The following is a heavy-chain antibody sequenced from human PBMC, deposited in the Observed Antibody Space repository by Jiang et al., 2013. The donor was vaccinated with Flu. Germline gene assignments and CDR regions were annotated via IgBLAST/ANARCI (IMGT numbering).Heavy chain of an antibody. CDR1: GYIFTSWG. CDR3: ARDPAFDY. V-gene: IGHV1-18*01. CDR2: ISGYNDAT. Sequence: GSELKKPGASVRVSCKASGYIFTSWGIHWVRQAPGQGLEYLGWISGYNDATKHTQHFQDRLFMTKDTFTSTAYMELRNLTPGDTAIYYCARDPAFDYWGQGTLVTVSS. J-gene: IGHJ4*02.